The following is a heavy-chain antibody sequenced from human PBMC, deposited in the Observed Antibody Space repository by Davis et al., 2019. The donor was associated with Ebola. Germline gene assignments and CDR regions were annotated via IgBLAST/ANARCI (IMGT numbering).Heavy chain of an antibody. D-gene: IGHD1-14*01. CDR2: MNPNSGNT. CDR1: EYSFTSYD. J-gene: IGHJ5*02. Sequence: AASVKVSCKASEYSFTSYDLNWVRQATGQGLEWMGWMNPNSGNTYYAHKFQGRVTMTRNTSTNTAYMELSGLTSEDTAVYYCARERAGTRFDPWGRGTLVTVSS. V-gene: IGHV1-8*01. CDR3: ARERAGTRFDP.